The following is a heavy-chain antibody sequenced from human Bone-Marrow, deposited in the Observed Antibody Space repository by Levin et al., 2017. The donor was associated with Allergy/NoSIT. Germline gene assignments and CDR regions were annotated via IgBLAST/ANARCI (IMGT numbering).Heavy chain of an antibody. V-gene: IGHV3-9*01. D-gene: IGHD3-16*01. CDR2: INWNGNNK. CDR1: GFTFDDYG. J-gene: IGHJ3*02. CDR3: TKHRFVMSPYDGFDI. Sequence: SLKISCAASGFTFDDYGMDWVRQVPGKGLEWVSGINWNGNNKEYADSVKGRFTITRDNANNSLYLQMNSLRDEDTAFYYCTKHRFVMSPYDGFDIWGQGILVIVSS.